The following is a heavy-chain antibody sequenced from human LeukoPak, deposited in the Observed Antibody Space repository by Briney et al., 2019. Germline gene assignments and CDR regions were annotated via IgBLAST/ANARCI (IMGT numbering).Heavy chain of an antibody. CDR1: GFTFDDYA. J-gene: IGHJ4*02. V-gene: IGHV3-9*01. Sequence: GGSLRLSCAASGFTFDDYAMHWVRQAPGKGLEWVSGIRWDSGSVDSADSVKGRFTISRDNARNSLYLQMNSLRAEDTAIYYCAKGQEYVWGSYRYTEGPYFDYWGQGTLVTVSS. D-gene: IGHD3-16*02. CDR3: AKGQEYVWGSYRYTEGPYFDY. CDR2: IRWDSGSV.